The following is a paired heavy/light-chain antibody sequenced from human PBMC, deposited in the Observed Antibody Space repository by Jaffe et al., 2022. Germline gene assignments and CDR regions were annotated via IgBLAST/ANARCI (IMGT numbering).Light chain of an antibody. J-gene: IGLJ2*01. Sequence: SYELTQPPSVSVSPGQTASITCSGDKLGNKYVCWYQQKPGQSPVLVMYQDRKRPSGIPERFSGSNSGNTATLTISGTQAMDEADYYCQAWDSSTAVFGGGTKVTVL. V-gene: IGLV3-1*01. CDR3: QAWDSSTAV. CDR2: QDR. CDR1: KLGNKY.
Heavy chain of an antibody. Sequence: QVQLQESGPGLVKPSETLSLTCTVSGGSVSSGNDYWSWIRQPPGKGLEWIGYFYYSGRTNYNPSLKSRVTISVDTSKNQFSLKLNSVTAADTAVYYCVRDRVDEGPTGVTEPQKGFFDSWGQGALVTVSS. J-gene: IGHJ4*02. CDR3: VRDRVDEGPTGVTEPQKGFFDS. D-gene: IGHD1-1*01. V-gene: IGHV4-61*01. CDR1: GGSVSSGNDY. CDR2: FYYSGRT.